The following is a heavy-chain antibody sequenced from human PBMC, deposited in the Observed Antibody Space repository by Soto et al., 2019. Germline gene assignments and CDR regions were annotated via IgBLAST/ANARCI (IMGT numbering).Heavy chain of an antibody. V-gene: IGHV3-15*01. CDR1: GXGFSKGC. J-gene: IGHJ6*02. CDR2: IKTIIDDGRI. Sequence: GSLRLSGDASGXGFSKGCMTWVRQAPGKGLERVGRIKTIIDDGRIDYSAAVKARFTMPSDDSKNTLYLHMNSMQTDHTPVYYCTTNSVTDFYYYGMEVWGRGTTVTVSS. CDR3: TTNSVTDFYYYGMEV.